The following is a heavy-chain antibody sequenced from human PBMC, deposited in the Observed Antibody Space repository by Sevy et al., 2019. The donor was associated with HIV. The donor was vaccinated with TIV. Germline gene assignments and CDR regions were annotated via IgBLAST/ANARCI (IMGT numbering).Heavy chain of an antibody. CDR1: GFTFSTYA. J-gene: IGHJ4*02. CDR3: AKPLPSYMIVFDY. D-gene: IGHD3-22*01. CDR2: ISSSGDNT. V-gene: IGHV3-23*01. Sequence: GGSLRLSCAASGFTFSTYAMNWVRQTPGKGLEWVSVISSSGDNTYYTDSMKGRFAISRDNSKNTVYLHMNSLRAEDTAIYYCAKPLPSYMIVFDYWGQGTLVTVSS.